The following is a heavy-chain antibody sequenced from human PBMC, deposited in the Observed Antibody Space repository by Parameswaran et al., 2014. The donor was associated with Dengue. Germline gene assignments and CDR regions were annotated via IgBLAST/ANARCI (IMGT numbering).Heavy chain of an antibody. Sequence: RWIRQPPGKGLEWIGYIYYSGSTYYNPSLKSRVTISVDTSKNQFSLKLSSVTAADTAVYYCARESCSSTSCPEAYYYYGMDVWGQGTTVTVSS. D-gene: IGHD2-2*01. CDR3: ARESCSSTSCPEAYYYYGMDV. J-gene: IGHJ6*02. CDR2: IYYSGST. V-gene: IGHV4-31*02.